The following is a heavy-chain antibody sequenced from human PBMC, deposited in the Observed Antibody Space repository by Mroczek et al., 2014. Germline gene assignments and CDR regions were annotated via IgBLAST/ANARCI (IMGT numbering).Heavy chain of an antibody. CDR3: ASLRFLEWLPYYYYYYYMDV. D-gene: IGHD3-3*01. CDR1: GFTFSSYA. Sequence: SGGGVVQPGRSLRLSCAASGFTFSSYAMHWVRQAPGKGLEWVAVISYDGSNKYYADSVKGRFTISRDNSKNTLYLQMNSLRAEDTAVYYCASLRFLEWLPYYYYYYYMDVWGKGTTVTVSS. J-gene: IGHJ6*03. V-gene: IGHV3-30-3*01. CDR2: ISYDGSNK.